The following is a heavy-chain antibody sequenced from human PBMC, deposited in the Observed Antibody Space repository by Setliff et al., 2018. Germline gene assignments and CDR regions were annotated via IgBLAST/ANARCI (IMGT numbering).Heavy chain of an antibody. Sequence: GGSLRLSCAASGFTFSSYGMHWVRQAPGKGLEWVAVISYDGATTEYAESVKGRFTVSRDNSKNTLYLQMNSLRGEDTAVYYCAKDTGYYFDYWGQGTLVTVSS. CDR2: ISYDGATT. V-gene: IGHV3-30*18. J-gene: IGHJ4*02. CDR3: AKDTGYYFDY. CDR1: GFTFSSYG. D-gene: IGHD4-4*01.